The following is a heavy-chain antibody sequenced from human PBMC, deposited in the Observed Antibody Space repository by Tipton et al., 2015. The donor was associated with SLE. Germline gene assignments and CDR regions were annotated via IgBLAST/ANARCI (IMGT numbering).Heavy chain of an antibody. CDR1: GFTFSNYS. CDR3: ARLQLTMTGD. CDR2: ISSSSSYI. J-gene: IGHJ4*02. D-gene: IGHD3-9*01. V-gene: IGHV3-21*01. Sequence: GSLRLSCAASGFTFSNYSINWVRQAPGKGLEWVSSISSSSSYIYYADSVKGRFTISRDNAKNTLYLQMNILRPEDTAVYYCARLQLTMTGDWGQGTLVTVSS.